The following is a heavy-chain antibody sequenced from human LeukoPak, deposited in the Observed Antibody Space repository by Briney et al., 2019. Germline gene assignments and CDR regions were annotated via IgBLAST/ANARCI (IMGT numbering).Heavy chain of an antibody. Sequence: GGSLRLSCAASGFTFSDYYMSWIRRAPGKGLEWVSYISSSGSTIYYADSVKGRFTISRDNAKNSLYLQMNSLRAEDTAVYYCARGCSSTSCYTGFDYWGQGTLVTVSS. J-gene: IGHJ4*02. V-gene: IGHV3-11*01. CDR1: GFTFSDYY. CDR3: ARGCSSTSCYTGFDY. D-gene: IGHD2-2*02. CDR2: ISSSGSTI.